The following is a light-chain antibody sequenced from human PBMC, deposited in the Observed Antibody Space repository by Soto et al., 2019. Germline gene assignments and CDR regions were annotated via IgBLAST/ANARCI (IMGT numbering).Light chain of an antibody. CDR1: QSISSW. J-gene: IGKJ1*01. Sequence: DIQMTQSPSTLSASVGDRVTITCRVSQSISSWLAWYQQKPGKAPKLLIYDASSLESGVPSRFSGSGSGTEFTLTLSILQPDDFATYYCQQYNSYSRTFGQGTKVEIK. CDR2: DAS. CDR3: QQYNSYSRT. V-gene: IGKV1-5*01.